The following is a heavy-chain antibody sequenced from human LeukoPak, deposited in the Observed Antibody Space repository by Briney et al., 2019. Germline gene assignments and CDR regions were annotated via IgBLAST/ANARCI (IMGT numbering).Heavy chain of an antibody. D-gene: IGHD5-12*01. V-gene: IGHV1-8*01. CDR1: GYSFTTHD. J-gene: IGHJ5*01. Sequence: ASVKVSCKASGYSFTTHDINWVRQSTGQGPEWMGWMNPNSGKSGYAQKFQGRVTMTRDTSISTVYMELSSLGSDDTAVYYCARESGLTDNWLDSWGQGTLVIVSS. CDR2: MNPNSGKS. CDR3: ARESGLTDNWLDS.